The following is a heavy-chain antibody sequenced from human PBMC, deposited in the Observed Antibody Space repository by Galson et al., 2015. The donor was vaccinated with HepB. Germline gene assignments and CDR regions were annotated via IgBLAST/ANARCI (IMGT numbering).Heavy chain of an antibody. J-gene: IGHJ6*02. V-gene: IGHV1-69*13. CDR1: GGTFSSYA. CDR3: ARPTTIQLERPPYYGMDV. D-gene: IGHD1-1*01. Sequence: SVKVSCKASGGTFSSYAISWVRQAPGQGLEWMGGIIPIFGTANYAQKFQGRVTITADESTSTAYMELSSLRSEDTAVYYCARPTTIQLERPPYYGMDVWGQGTTVTVSS. CDR2: IIPIFGTA.